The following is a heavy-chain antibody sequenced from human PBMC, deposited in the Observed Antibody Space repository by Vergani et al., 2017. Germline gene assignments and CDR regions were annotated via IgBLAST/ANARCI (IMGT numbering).Heavy chain of an antibody. J-gene: IGHJ6*02. CDR1: GGTFSSYA. CDR2: IIPIFGIA. Sequence: QVQLVQSGAEVKKPGSSVKVSCKASGGTFSSYAISWVRQAPGQGLEWMGGIIPIFGIANYAQKFQGRVTITADKSTSTAYMELRSLRSDDTAVYYCARDTVRRNFLERRDYYYYGMDVWGQGTTVTVSS. V-gene: IGHV1-69*17. D-gene: IGHD3-3*01. CDR3: ARDTVRRNFLERRDYYYYGMDV.